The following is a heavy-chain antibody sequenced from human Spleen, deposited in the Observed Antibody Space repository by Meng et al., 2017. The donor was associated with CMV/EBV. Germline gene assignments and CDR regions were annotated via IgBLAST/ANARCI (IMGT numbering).Heavy chain of an antibody. CDR2: ISAYNGNK. J-gene: IGHJ4*02. V-gene: IGHV1-18*01. D-gene: IGHD3-16*01. CDR3: ARDSYTSLDY. CDR1: GYTFTSYG. Sequence: QVQVVKSGAEVKKPGASVKVSCKASGYTFTSYGITWGRQAPGQGLEWMGWISAYNGNKHYAQKFQGRVTMTTDTSTSTAYMELRSLRSDDTAVYYCARDSYTSLDYWGQGILVTVSS.